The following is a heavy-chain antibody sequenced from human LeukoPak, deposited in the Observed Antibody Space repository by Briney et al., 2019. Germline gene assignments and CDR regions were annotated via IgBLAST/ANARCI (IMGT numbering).Heavy chain of an antibody. CDR2: INHSGST. Sequence: SETLSLTCTVSGGSVSSGSYYWSWIRQPPGKGLEWIGEINHSGSTNYNPSLKSRVTISVDTSKNQFSLKLSSVTAADTAVYYCARGKGYCSSTSCYTWFDPWGQGTLVTVSS. CDR1: GGSVSSGSYY. V-gene: IGHV4-39*07. D-gene: IGHD2-2*02. J-gene: IGHJ5*02. CDR3: ARGKGYCSSTSCYTWFDP.